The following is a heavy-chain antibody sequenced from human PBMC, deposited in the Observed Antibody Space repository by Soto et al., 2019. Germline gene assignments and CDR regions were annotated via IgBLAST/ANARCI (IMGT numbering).Heavy chain of an antibody. CDR2: IYYSGST. J-gene: IGHJ4*02. D-gene: IGHD5-18*01. CDR3: ARDEGYSYGLDY. V-gene: IGHV4-30-4*01. Sequence: TLSLTCTVSGGSISSGDYYWSWIRQPPGKGLEWIGYIYYSGSTYYTPSLKSRVTISVDTSKNQFSLKLSSVTAADTAVYYCARDEGYSYGLDYWGQGTLVTVSS. CDR1: GGSISSGDYY.